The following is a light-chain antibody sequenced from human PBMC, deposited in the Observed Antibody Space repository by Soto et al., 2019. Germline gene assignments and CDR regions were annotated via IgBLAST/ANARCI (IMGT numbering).Light chain of an antibody. Sequence: IXLPASGTSVSGSVRHSGTINCRAGQSISSYINWYKQTTRRAXKXXLYAASTSQSGVSPRFSASGSGTDFNLTISSLPPEDCLTYYCQQTYRPPMTFGEGTQVDI. V-gene: IGKV1-39*01. CDR2: AAS. CDR3: QQTYRPPMT. CDR1: QSISSY. J-gene: IGKJ1*01.